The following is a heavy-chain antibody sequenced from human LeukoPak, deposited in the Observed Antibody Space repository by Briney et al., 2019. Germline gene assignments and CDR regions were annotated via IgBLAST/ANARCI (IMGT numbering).Heavy chain of an antibody. J-gene: IGHJ6*03. V-gene: IGHV4-61*02. CDR3: ARAGRDIVGPIVNYYYYYMDV. CDR1: GGSISSGSYY. Sequence: PSQTLSLTCTVSGGSISSGSYYWSWIRQPAGKGLEWIGRIYTSGSTNYNPSLKSRVTISVDTSKNQFSLQLNSVTPEDTAVYYCARAGRDIVGPIVNYYYYYMDVWGKGTTVTVSS. CDR2: IYTSGST. D-gene: IGHD5-12*01.